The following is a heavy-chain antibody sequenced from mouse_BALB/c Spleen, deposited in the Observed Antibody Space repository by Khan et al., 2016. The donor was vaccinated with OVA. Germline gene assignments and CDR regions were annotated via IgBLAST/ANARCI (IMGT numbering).Heavy chain of an antibody. Sequence: QVRLQQSGAELVRPGTSVKVSCKASGYAFTNYLIEWVKQRPGQGLEWIGVINPGSGGTNYNEKLKGKATLTADKSSSTAYMQLSSLTSDDCAVELCALDSSGYVPFAYWGQGTLVTVSA. CDR1: GYAFTNYL. J-gene: IGHJ3*01. D-gene: IGHD3-2*01. CDR2: INPGSGGT. V-gene: IGHV1-54*01. CDR3: ALDSSGYVPFAY.